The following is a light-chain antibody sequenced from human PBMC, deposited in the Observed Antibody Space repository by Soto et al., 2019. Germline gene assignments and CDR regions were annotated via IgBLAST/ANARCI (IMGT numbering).Light chain of an antibody. J-gene: IGKJ1*01. CDR1: QSIGSW. CDR2: KTS. V-gene: IGKV1-5*03. Sequence: DTQMTQSPSTLSASVGDRVTITCRASQSIGSWLAWYQQKPGKAPKLLIYKTSILENGVPSRFSGSGSGTEFTLSISSLQPDDFATYYCQQYHEYWFGQGTKVDIK. CDR3: QQYHEYW.